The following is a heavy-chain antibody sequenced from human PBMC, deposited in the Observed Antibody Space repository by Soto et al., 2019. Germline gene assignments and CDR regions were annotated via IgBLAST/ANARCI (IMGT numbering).Heavy chain of an antibody. CDR2: ISAYNGNT. Sequence: ASVKVSCKASGYTFTSYGISWVRQAPGQGLEWMGWISAYNGNTNYAQKLQGRVTMTTVTSTSTAYMELRSLRSDDTAVYYCARMNGSYYDILTGYYRPDDSFDIWGQGTMVTVSS. J-gene: IGHJ3*02. D-gene: IGHD3-9*01. V-gene: IGHV1-18*01. CDR1: GYTFTSYG. CDR3: ARMNGSYYDILTGYYRPDDSFDI.